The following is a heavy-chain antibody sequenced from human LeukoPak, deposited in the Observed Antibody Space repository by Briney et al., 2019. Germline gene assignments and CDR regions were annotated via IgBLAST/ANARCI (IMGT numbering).Heavy chain of an antibody. CDR1: GGSISSGGYS. Sequence: SETLSLTCAVSGGSISSGGYSWSWIRQPPGKGLEWIGYIYHSGSTYYNPSLKSRVTISVDTSKNQFSLKLSSVTAADTAVYYCARHDYDYNAFDIWGQGTMVTVSS. D-gene: IGHD3-3*01. CDR3: ARHDYDYNAFDI. V-gene: IGHV4-30-2*01. J-gene: IGHJ3*02. CDR2: IYHSGST.